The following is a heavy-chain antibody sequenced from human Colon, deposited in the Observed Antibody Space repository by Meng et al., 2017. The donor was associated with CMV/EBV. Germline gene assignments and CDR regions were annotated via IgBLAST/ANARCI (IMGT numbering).Heavy chain of an antibody. CDR3: ARAARYYDSSGTSSAMDV. J-gene: IGHJ6*02. CDR2: IVGSGGSTI. Sequence: GESLKISCAASGFTFSDYYMSWVRQAPGKGLEWVSYIVGSGGSTIYYAYSVRGRFTISRDNAKTSLYLQMNSLRVEDTAVYYCARAARYYDSSGTSSAMDVWGQGTTVTVSS. CDR1: GFTFSDYY. V-gene: IGHV3-11*04. D-gene: IGHD3-22*01.